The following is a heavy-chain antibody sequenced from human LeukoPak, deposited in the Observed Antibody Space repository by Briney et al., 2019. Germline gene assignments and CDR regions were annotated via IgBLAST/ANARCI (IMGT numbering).Heavy chain of an antibody. CDR2: IDYSGTT. Sequence: SETLSLTCTVTGGSISTYYWSWIRQPPGKGLELSGSIDYSGTTNYTPSLKSRIIISVDTTKNQFSLNLSSVTAADTAVYYCARSLGTYYYDISGFVYFQHWGQGTLVTVSS. J-gene: IGHJ1*01. CDR3: ARSLGTYYYDISGFVYFQH. V-gene: IGHV4-59*01. D-gene: IGHD3-22*01. CDR1: GGSISTYY.